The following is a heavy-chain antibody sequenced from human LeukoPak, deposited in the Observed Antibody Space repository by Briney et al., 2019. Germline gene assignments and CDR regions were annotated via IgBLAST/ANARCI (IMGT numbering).Heavy chain of an antibody. V-gene: IGHV1-2*02. D-gene: IGHD2-15*01. CDR3: ARRSDSGSYWFDP. CDR1: GFTFSSYD. Sequence: GRSLRLSCAASGFTFSSYDMHWVRQAPGQGLEWVGGIYPDGSSTDYAQELQGRVTMTRDTSISTAYMELRRLRSDDTAVYYCARRSDSGSYWFDPWGQGTLVSVSS. J-gene: IGHJ5*02. CDR2: IYPDGSST.